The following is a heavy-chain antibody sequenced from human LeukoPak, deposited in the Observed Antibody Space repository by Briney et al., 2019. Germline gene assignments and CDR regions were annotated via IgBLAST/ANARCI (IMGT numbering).Heavy chain of an antibody. CDR2: ISSSAGST. D-gene: IGHD6-19*01. V-gene: IGHV3-23*01. J-gene: IGHJ2*01. CDR3: AKGSQWLARVWYFDL. Sequence: GGSLRLSCVASRFTFSDYAMSWVRQAPGKGLEWVSAISSSAGSTNYADSVKGRFTISRDNSKNTLYLQMSSLRAEDTALYYCAKGSQWLARVWYFDLWGRGTLVTVSS. CDR1: RFTFSDYA.